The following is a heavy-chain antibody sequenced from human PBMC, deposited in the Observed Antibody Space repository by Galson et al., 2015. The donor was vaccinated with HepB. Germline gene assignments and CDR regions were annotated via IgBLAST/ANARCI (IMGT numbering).Heavy chain of an antibody. CDR2: ISYDGSNK. V-gene: IGHV3-30-3*01. CDR3: ARGKRYYYYGMDV. CDR1: GFTFSSYA. Sequence: SLRLSCAASGFTFSSYAMHWVRQAPGKGLEWVAVISYDGSNKYYADSVKGRFTISRDNSKNTLYLQMNSLRAEDTAVYYCARGKRYYYYGMDVWGQGTTVTVSS. J-gene: IGHJ6*02.